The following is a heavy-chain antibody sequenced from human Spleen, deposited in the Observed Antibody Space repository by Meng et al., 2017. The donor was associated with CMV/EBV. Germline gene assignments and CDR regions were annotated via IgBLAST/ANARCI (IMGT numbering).Heavy chain of an antibody. CDR1: GYTFDDYA. J-gene: IGHJ6*02. D-gene: IGHD2-2*01. Sequence: SLKISCAASGYTFDDYAMHWVRQAPGKGLEWVSGISWNSGSIGYADSVKGRFTISRDNAKNSLYLQMNSLRAEDTALYYCAILGYCSSTSCYQPNYYGMDAWGQGTTVTVSS. CDR2: ISWNSGSI. V-gene: IGHV3-9*01. CDR3: AILGYCSSTSCYQPNYYGMDA.